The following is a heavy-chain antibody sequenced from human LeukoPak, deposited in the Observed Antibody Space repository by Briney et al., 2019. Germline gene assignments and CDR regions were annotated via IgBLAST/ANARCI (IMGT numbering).Heavy chain of an antibody. D-gene: IGHD5-18*01. CDR1: GFTFSSYA. CDR2: ISGSGGST. J-gene: IGHJ4*02. V-gene: IGHV3-23*01. CDR3: AKHAGYSYGYYFDS. Sequence: GGSLRLSCAASGFTFSSYAMSWVRQAPGKGLEWGSAISGSGGSTYYADSVKGRFTISRDNSKNTLYLQRDSLRAEDTAVYYCAKHAGYSYGYYFDSWGQGTLVTVSS.